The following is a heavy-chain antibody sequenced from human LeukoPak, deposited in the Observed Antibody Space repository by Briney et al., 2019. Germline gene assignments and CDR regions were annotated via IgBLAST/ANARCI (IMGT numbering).Heavy chain of an antibody. CDR1: GFAFRSYG. CDR2: IKQDGSEK. D-gene: IGHD3-9*01. CDR3: ARDEVAYVLRYFDWSSPDY. V-gene: IGHV3-7*01. Sequence: PGGSLRLSCAASGFAFRSYGMTWVRQAPGKGLEWVANIKQDGSEKYYVDSVKGRFTISRDNAKNSLYLQMNSLRAEDTAVYYCARDEVAYVLRYFDWSSPDYWGQGTLVTVSS. J-gene: IGHJ4*02.